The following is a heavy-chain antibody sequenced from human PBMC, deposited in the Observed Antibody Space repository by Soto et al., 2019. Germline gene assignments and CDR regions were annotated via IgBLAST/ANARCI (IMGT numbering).Heavy chain of an antibody. Sequence: PSETLSLTCTVSGGSISSYYWSWIRQPPGKGLEWIGYIYYSGSTNYNPSLKSRVTISVDTSKNQFSLKLSSVTAADTAVYYCAREVALCGGDCYTFDYWGQGTLVTVSS. CDR1: GGSISSYY. CDR2: IYYSGST. V-gene: IGHV4-59*01. CDR3: AREVALCGGDCYTFDY. J-gene: IGHJ4*02. D-gene: IGHD2-21*01.